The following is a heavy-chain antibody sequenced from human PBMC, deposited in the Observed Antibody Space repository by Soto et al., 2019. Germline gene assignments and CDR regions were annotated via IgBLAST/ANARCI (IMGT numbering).Heavy chain of an antibody. CDR1: GFTFDDYA. J-gene: IGHJ4*02. V-gene: IGHV3-9*01. CDR2: ISWNSGSI. CDR3: AKGYVDIVATYYFDY. Sequence: GGSLRLSCAASGFTFDDYAMHWVRQAPGKGLEWVSGISWNSGSIGYADSVKGRFTISRDNAKNSLYLQMNSLRAEDTALYYCAKGYVDIVATYYFDYWGQGTLVTVSS. D-gene: IGHD5-12*01.